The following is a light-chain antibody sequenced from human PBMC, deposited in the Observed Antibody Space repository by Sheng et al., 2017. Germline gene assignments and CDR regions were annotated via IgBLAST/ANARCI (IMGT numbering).Light chain of an antibody. CDR1: QGISNY. V-gene: IGKV1-27*01. J-gene: IGKJ3*01. CDR2: TAS. Sequence: DIQMTQSPSSLSASVGDRVTITCRASQGISNYLAWYQQKPGKVPKLLIFTASTLQSGVPSRFSGSGSGTDFTLTISSLQPEDVATYYCQKYNSALFTFGPGPKWISN. CDR3: QKYNSALFT.